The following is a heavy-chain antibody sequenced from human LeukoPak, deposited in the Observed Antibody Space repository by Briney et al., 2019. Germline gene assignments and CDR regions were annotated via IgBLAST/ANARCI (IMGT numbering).Heavy chain of an antibody. CDR2: INSDGSST. D-gene: IGHD3-3*01. J-gene: IGHJ4*02. CDR3: ARAVSYYDFWSGYIDY. Sequence: GGSLRLSCAASGFTFSSYWMHWVRQAPGKGLVWVSRINSDGSSTSYADSVKGRFTISRDNANNTLYLQMNSLRAEDTAVYYCARAVSYYDFWSGYIDYWGQGTLVTVSS. CDR1: GFTFSSYW. V-gene: IGHV3-74*01.